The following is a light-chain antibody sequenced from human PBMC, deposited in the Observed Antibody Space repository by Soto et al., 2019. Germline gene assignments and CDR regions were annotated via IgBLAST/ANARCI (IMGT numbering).Light chain of an antibody. V-gene: IGKV3-15*01. CDR1: QSVGSN. CDR3: QQSNNWPKT. J-gene: IGKJ1*01. Sequence: EIVMTQSPDTLSVSPGETATLSCRASQSVGSNLAWYQHKPGQATRLLISDASTMADGLPARFSGRGSGTEFTLTISSLQSADFAVYYCQQSNNWPKTLGQGTKVEIK. CDR2: DAS.